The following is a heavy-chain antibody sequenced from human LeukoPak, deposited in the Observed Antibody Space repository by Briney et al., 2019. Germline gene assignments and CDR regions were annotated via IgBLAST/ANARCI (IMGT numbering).Heavy chain of an antibody. V-gene: IGHV1-18*01. CDR3: GKGSTGWSRDP. J-gene: IGHJ5*02. Sequence: ASVKVSRKASGYTSTERGISWMRHVPGQGLEWMGWISATSGNTYYAQTFQDRVTMTTDASTSTAYMELRDLAPDDTAVYYCGKGSTGWSRDPWGQGTLVTVSS. CDR1: GYTSTERG. D-gene: IGHD6-19*01. CDR2: ISATSGNT.